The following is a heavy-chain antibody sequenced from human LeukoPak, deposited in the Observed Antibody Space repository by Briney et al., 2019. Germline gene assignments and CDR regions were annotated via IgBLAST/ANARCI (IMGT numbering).Heavy chain of an antibody. J-gene: IGHJ4*02. Sequence: SETLSLTCTVSGGSISSSSYYWGWIRQPPGKGLEWIGSIYYSGSTYYNPSLKSRVTISVDTSKNQFSLKLSSVAAADTAVYYCARGYYYDSGGYCYYFDYWGQGTLVTVSS. CDR3: ARGYYYDSGGYCYYFDY. CDR1: GGSISSSSYY. D-gene: IGHD3-22*01. V-gene: IGHV4-39*07. CDR2: IYYSGST.